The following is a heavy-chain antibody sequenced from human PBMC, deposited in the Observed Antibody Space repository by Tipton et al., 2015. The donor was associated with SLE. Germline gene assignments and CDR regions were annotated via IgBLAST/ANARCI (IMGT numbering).Heavy chain of an antibody. V-gene: IGHV4-59*12. CDR3: ARDLAYCSSTSCFDYFDY. Sequence: LRLSCTVSGGSISSYYWSWIRQPPGKGLEWIGYIYYSGSTNYNPSLKSRVTISVDTYKNQFSLKLSSVTAADTAVYYCARDLAYCSSTSCFDYFDYWGQGTLVTVSS. CDR1: GGSISSYY. D-gene: IGHD2-2*01. J-gene: IGHJ4*02. CDR2: IYYSGST.